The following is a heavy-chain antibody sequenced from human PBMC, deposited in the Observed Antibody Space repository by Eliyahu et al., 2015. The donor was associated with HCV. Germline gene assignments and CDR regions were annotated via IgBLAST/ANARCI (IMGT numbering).Heavy chain of an antibody. D-gene: IGHD6-19*01. CDR2: IXYSGSA. V-gene: IGHV4-59*01. CDR1: GGXITTYX. Sequence: QVQLQESGPGLVKPSETLSLTCXVSGGXITTYXWSWXRQPPGKGLEWIGYIXYSGSANYNPSLKSRVTISVDTSKNQFSLKLSSVTAADTAVYYCASGGGGIAVAGTGGWFDPWGQGTLVTVSS. J-gene: IGHJ5*02. CDR3: ASGGGGIAVAGTGGWFDP.